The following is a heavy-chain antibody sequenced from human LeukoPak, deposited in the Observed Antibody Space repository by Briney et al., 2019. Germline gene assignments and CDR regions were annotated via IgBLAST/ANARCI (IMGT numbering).Heavy chain of an antibody. V-gene: IGHV5-51*01. D-gene: IGHD4-17*01. CDR3: ARQRGDGDSSPGELDY. CDR2: IYPSDSDV. CDR1: GYIFNNYW. J-gene: IGHJ4*02. Sequence: GESLRISCKGSGYIFNNYWIAWVRQMPGQGLEWTGIIYPSDSDVRYSPTFQGQVTISADKSISTASLQWSSLKASDPAMYYCARQRGDGDSSPGELDYWGQGTLVIVSS.